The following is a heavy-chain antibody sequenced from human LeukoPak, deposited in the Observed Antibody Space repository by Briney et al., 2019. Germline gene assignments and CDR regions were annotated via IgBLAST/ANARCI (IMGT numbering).Heavy chain of an antibody. CDR2: IIPIFGTA. CDR1: GGTFSSYA. D-gene: IGHD5-12*01. V-gene: IGHV1-69*05. Sequence: SVKVSCKASGGTFSSYAISWVRQAPGQGLEWMGGIIPIFGTANYAQKFQGRVTMTRDTSTSTVYMELSSLRSEDTAVYYCARPPTGHYDYEVFDYWGQGTLVTVSS. CDR3: ARPPTGHYDYEVFDY. J-gene: IGHJ4*02.